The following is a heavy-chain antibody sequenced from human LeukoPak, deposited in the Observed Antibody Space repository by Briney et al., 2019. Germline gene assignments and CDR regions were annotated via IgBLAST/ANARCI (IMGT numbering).Heavy chain of an antibody. J-gene: IGHJ4*02. CDR3: ARAIGGTNDY. V-gene: IGHV3-53*01. CDR2: IYSGGST. Sequence: GGSLRLSCAASGFTVSSNYTRWVRQAPGKGLEWVSVIYSGGSTYYADSVKGRFTISRDNSKNTLYLQMNSLRAEDTAVYYCARAIGGTNDYWGQGTLVTVSS. D-gene: IGHD2-15*01. CDR1: GFTVSSNY.